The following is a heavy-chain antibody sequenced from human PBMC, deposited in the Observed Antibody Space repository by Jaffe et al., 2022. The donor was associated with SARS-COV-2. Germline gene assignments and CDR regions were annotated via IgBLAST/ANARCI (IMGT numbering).Heavy chain of an antibody. J-gene: IGHJ4*02. CDR3: ARGVCSGGSCYQLDY. D-gene: IGHD2-15*01. V-gene: IGHV3-33*01. CDR2: IWYDGSNK. CDR1: GFTFSSYG. Sequence: QVQLVESGGGVVQPGRSLRLSCAASGFTFSSYGMHWVRQAPGKGLEWVAVIWYDGSNKYYADSVKGRFTISRDNSKNTLYLQMNSLRAEDTAVYYCARGVCSGGSCYQLDYWGQGTLVTVSS.